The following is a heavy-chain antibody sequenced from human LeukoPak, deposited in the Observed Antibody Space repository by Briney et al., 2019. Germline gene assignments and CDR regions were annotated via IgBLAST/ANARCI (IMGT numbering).Heavy chain of an antibody. CDR2: INHSGTT. J-gene: IGHJ4*02. D-gene: IGHD3-22*01. CDR1: NGSFSGYY. Sequence: SETLSLTCAVYNGSFSGYYWSWIRQPPGKGLEWIGEINHSGTTNYNPSLKSRVTISVDTSKNQFSLKLSSVTAADTAVYYCARLYYYDSSGYYLWGQGTLVTVSS. V-gene: IGHV4-34*01. CDR3: ARLYYYDSSGYYL.